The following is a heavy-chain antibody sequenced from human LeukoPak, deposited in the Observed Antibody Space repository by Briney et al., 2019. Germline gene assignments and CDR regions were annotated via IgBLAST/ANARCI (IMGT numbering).Heavy chain of an antibody. D-gene: IGHD3-10*01. CDR1: GFTFSDYY. J-gene: IGHJ4*02. V-gene: IGHV3-23*01. CDR2: ISGSGGST. CDR3: AKLLLWFGEPYYFDY. Sequence: GGSLRLSCAASGFTFSDYYMSWVRQAPGKGLEWVSAISGSGGSTYYADSVKGRFTISRDNSKNTLYLQMNSLRAEDTAVYYCAKLLLWFGEPYYFDYWGQGTLVTVSS.